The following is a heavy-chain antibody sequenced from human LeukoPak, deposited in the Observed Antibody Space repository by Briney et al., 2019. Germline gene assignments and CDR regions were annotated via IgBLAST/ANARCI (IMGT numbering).Heavy chain of an antibody. J-gene: IGHJ4*02. CDR1: GYTFTSYD. Sequence: ASVKVSCKASGYTFTSYDINWVRQATGQGLEWMGWMNPNSGNTGYAQKFQGRVTITRNTSISTAYMELSSLRSEDTAVYYCARGRGKYDFWSGYYYWGQGTLVTVSS. V-gene: IGHV1-8*03. CDR3: ARGRGKYDFWSGYYY. D-gene: IGHD3-3*01. CDR2: MNPNSGNT.